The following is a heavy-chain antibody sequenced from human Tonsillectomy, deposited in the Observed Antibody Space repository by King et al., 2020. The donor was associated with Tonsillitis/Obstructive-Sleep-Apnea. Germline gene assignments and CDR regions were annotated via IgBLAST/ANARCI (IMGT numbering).Heavy chain of an antibody. CDR2: IIPIFGTP. V-gene: IGHV1-69*01. J-gene: IGHJ4*02. D-gene: IGHD1-1*01. CDR1: GGTFSGYT. CDR3: AGVGGMTGTRGGN. Sequence: VQLVESGAEVKKPGSSVKVSCKASGGTFSGYTFSWVRQAPGQGLEWMGGIIPIFGTPNYAQKFQGRVTITADESTSTAYMELSSLRSEDTAVYYCAGVGGMTGTRGGNWGQGTLVTVSS.